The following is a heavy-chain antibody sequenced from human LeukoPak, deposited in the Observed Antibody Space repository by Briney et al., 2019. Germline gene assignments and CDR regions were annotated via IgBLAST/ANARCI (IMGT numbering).Heavy chain of an antibody. CDR1: GGSISSGSHH. Sequence: SQTLSLTCTVSGGSISSGSHHWSWIRQPAGKGLEWIGRIYSSVSTNYNPSFKSRVTILVDTSTNKFSLELTSVTAADTAVYYCARDLAGYVDVWGRGTLVTVSS. V-gene: IGHV4-61*02. J-gene: IGHJ2*01. CDR2: IYSSVST. CDR3: ARDLAGYVDV.